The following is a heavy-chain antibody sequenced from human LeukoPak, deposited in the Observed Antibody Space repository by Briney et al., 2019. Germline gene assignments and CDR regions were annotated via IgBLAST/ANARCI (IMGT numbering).Heavy chain of an antibody. CDR3: ARVPFGYYDFWFSSSYYFDY. D-gene: IGHD3-3*01. CDR2: ISAYNGNT. V-gene: IGHV1-18*01. CDR1: GYTFTSYG. Sequence: ASVKVSCKASGYTFTSYGISWVRQAPGQGLEWMGWISAYNGNTNYAQKLQGRVTMTTDTSTSTAYMELRSLRSDDTAVYYCARVPFGYYDFWFSSSYYFDYWGQGTLVTVSS. J-gene: IGHJ4*02.